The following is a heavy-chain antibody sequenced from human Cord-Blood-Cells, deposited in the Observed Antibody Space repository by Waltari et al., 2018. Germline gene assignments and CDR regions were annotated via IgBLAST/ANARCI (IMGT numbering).Heavy chain of an antibody. CDR3: ATSYSSSSWFDP. CDR1: GFTFDDYT. CDR2: ISWDGGST. V-gene: IGHV3-43*01. D-gene: IGHD6-6*01. Sequence: EVQLVESGGVVVQPGGSLRLSCAASGFTFDDYTMHCVRQAPGKGLEWVSLISWDGGSTYYADSVKGRFTISRDNSKNSLYLQMNSLRTEDTALYYCATSYSSSSWFDPWGQGTLVTVSS. J-gene: IGHJ5*02.